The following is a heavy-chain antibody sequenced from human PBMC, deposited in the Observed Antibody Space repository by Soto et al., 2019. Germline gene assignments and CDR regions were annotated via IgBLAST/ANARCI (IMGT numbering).Heavy chain of an antibody. Sequence: ASETLSLTCTVSGGSISSYYWGWIRQPPGKGLEWIGYIYYSGSTNYNPSLKSRVTISVDTSKNQFSLKLSSVTAADTAVYYCARGGSGWSGYFDYWGQGTLVTVSS. V-gene: IGHV4-59*01. J-gene: IGHJ4*02. CDR2: IYYSGST. CDR1: GGSISSYY. D-gene: IGHD6-19*01. CDR3: ARGGSGWSGYFDY.